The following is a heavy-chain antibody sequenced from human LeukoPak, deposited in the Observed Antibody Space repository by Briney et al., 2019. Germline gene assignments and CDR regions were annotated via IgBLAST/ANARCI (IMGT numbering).Heavy chain of an antibody. CDR2: IYYSGST. CDR1: GGSFSGYY. D-gene: IGHD3-22*01. V-gene: IGHV4-59*01. CDR3: AGSGYFYYYYYYMDV. J-gene: IGHJ6*03. Sequence: SETLSLTCAVYGGSFSGYYWSRIRQPPGKGLEWIGYIYYSGSTNYNPSLKSRVTISVDTSKNQFSLKLSSVTAADTAVYYCAGSGYFYYYYYYMDVWAKGPRSPSP.